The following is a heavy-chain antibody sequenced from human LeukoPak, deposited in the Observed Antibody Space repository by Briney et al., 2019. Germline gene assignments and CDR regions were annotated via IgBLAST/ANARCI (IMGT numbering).Heavy chain of an antibody. V-gene: IGHV1-18*01. CDR2: ISACNGNT. Sequence: ASVKVSCKASGYTFTSYGISWVRQAPGQGLEWMGWISACNGNTNYAQKLQGRVTMTTDTSTSTAYMELRSLRSDDTAVYYCARVPAAILGNWFDPWGQGTLVTVSS. CDR1: GYTFTSYG. D-gene: IGHD2-2*02. J-gene: IGHJ5*02. CDR3: ARVPAAILGNWFDP.